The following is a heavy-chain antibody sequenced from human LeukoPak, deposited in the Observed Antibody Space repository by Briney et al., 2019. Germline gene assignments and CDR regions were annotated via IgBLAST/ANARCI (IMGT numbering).Heavy chain of an antibody. CDR3: VRAWGSDCYLADY. J-gene: IGHJ4*02. V-gene: IGHV3-21*01. D-gene: IGHD2-21*02. Sequence: GGSLRLSCAASGFTFSSYSMSWVRQAPGKGLEWVSSISSSSSYIYYADSVKGRFTISRDYAKNSLYLQMNSLRAEDTAVYYCVRAWGSDCYLADYWGQGTRVTVSS. CDR1: GFTFSSYS. CDR2: ISSSSSYI.